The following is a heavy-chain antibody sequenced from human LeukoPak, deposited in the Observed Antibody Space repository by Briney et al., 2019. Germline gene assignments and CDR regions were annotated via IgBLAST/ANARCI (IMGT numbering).Heavy chain of an antibody. CDR2: INPNSGGT. V-gene: IGHV1-2*06. CDR1: GYTFTGYY. D-gene: IGHD2-15*01. Sequence: ASVKVSCXASGYTFTGYYMHWVRQAPGQGLEWMGRINPNSGGTNCAQKFQGRVTMTRDTSISTAYMELSRLRSDDTAVYYCARSVQRYCSGGSCYSNFSPRDYWGQGTLVTVSS. CDR3: ARSVQRYCSGGSCYSNFSPRDY. J-gene: IGHJ4*02.